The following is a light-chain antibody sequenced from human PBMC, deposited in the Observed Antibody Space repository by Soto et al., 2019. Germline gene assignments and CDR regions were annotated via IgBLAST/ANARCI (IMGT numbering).Light chain of an antibody. Sequence: EIVLTQSPVTLSLSLGERATLSCRASQSVTSFLAWYQQKPGQAPRLLIYDVSNRATGIPARFSGSGSGTDFTLTISSLEPEDFAIYYCQQRSNWPLTFGGGTKVEIK. CDR3: QQRSNWPLT. V-gene: IGKV3-11*01. CDR2: DVS. J-gene: IGKJ4*01. CDR1: QSVTSF.